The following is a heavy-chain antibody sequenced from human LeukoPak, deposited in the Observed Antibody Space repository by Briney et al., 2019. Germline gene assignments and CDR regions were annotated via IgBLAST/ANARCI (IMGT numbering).Heavy chain of an antibody. Sequence: GGSLRLSCAASGFTFSSYEMNWVRQAPGKGLEWISYISSSGSTIYNAESVKGRFTISRDNAKNSLYLQMNSLRAEDTAVYYCAREAKSRVVVITTPSSKNDAFDIWGQGTMVTVSS. D-gene: IGHD3-22*01. J-gene: IGHJ3*02. V-gene: IGHV3-48*03. CDR2: ISSSGSTI. CDR1: GFTFSSYE. CDR3: AREAKSRVVVITTPSSKNDAFDI.